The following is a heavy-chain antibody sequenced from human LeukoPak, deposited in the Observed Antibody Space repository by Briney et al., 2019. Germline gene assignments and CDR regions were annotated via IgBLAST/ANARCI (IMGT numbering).Heavy chain of an antibody. V-gene: IGHV4-59*01. CDR3: ARSFDFWSGYLDY. CDR1: GGSISTYY. CDR2: IYHSGST. Sequence: SETLSLTCTVSGGSISTYYWSWIRQPPGKGLEWIGYIYHSGSTNYNPPLKSRVTISEDTSTNQFSLKLSSVTAADTAAYYCARSFDFWSGYLDYWGQGILVSVSS. J-gene: IGHJ4*02. D-gene: IGHD3-3*01.